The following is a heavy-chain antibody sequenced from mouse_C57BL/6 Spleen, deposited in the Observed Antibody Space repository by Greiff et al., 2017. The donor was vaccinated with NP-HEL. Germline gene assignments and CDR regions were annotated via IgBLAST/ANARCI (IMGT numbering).Heavy chain of an antibody. J-gene: IGHJ4*01. D-gene: IGHD2-4*01. CDR3: ARKGIDYGYAMDY. Sequence: QVQLQQSGPELVKPGASVKISCKASGYAFSSSWMNWVKQRPGKGLEWIGRIYPGDGDTNYNGKFKGKATLTADKSSSTAYMQLSSLTSEDSAVYFCARKGIDYGYAMDYWGQGTSVTVSS. CDR2: IYPGDGDT. V-gene: IGHV1-82*01. CDR1: GYAFSSSW.